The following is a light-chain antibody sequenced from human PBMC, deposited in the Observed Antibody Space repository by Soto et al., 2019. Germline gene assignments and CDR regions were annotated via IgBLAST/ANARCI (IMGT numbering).Light chain of an antibody. CDR2: GAS. CDR3: QQYGSSPLT. Sequence: EIVLTQSPGTLSLSPGERATLSCRASQSVSSSYLAWYQQKPGQAPRLLIHGASSRATGIPDRFSGSGSGTDFTLTISRLEPEDFAVYYCQQYGSSPLTFGRGTKVEIK. CDR1: QSVSSSY. V-gene: IGKV3-20*01. J-gene: IGKJ4*01.